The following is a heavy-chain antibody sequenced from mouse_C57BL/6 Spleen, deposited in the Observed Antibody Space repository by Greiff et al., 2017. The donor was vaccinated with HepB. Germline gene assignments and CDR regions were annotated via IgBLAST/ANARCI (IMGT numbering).Heavy chain of an antibody. D-gene: IGHD4-1*01. Sequence: EVQRVESGGGLVKPGGSLKLSCAASGFTFSSYAMSWVRQTPEKRLEWVATISDGGSYTYYTDNVKGRFTISRDNAKNNLYLQMSHLKSEDTAMYYCARENCGGFAYWGQGTLVTVSA. V-gene: IGHV5-4*01. J-gene: IGHJ3*01. CDR3: ARENCGGFAY. CDR1: GFTFSSYA. CDR2: ISDGGSYT.